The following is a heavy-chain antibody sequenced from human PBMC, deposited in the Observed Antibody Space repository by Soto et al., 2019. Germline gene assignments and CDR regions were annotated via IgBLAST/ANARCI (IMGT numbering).Heavy chain of an antibody. D-gene: IGHD5-18*01. CDR2: INPNSGGH. CDR1: GYTFTGYY. J-gene: IGHJ3*02. V-gene: IGHV1-2*04. Sequence: ASVKVSCKASGYTFTGYYMHWVRQAPGQGLEWVGWINPNSGGHKYAQKFQGWVTMTRDKSISSAYMELSRLRSDDTAVYYGASSSHGIQNWDAFDIWGQGTMVTVSS. CDR3: ASSSHGIQNWDAFDI.